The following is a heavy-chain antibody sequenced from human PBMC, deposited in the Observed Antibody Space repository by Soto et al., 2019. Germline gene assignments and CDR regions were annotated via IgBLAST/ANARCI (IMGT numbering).Heavy chain of an antibody. CDR2: IYYIGST. J-gene: IGHJ5*02. CDR1: GGSISSGGYY. V-gene: IGHV4-31*03. Sequence: QVQLQESGPGLVKPSQTLSLTCTVSGGSISSGGYYWNWIRQHPGKGLEWIGYIYYIGSTYYNPSLERRVNKSLDKSKNQFSLKVSSVNGADTAVYYCARSVFPWGQGTLVTVSS. CDR3: ARSVFP.